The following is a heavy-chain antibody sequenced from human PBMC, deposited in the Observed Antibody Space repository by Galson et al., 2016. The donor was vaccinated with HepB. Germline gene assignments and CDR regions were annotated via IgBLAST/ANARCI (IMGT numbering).Heavy chain of an antibody. V-gene: IGHV3-30*03. D-gene: IGHD3-22*01. J-gene: IGHJ1*01. CDR3: AQYYYDSSGYVEYFQN. CDR1: GFSFRTHG. Sequence: SLRLSCAVSGFSFRTHGMHWVRQAPGKGLEWVAVISFDGVDKYHADSVKGRFTISRDNSKDTLYLQMNSLRGEDTAVYYCAQYYYDSSGYVEYFQNWGQGSRVSVSS. CDR2: ISFDGVDK.